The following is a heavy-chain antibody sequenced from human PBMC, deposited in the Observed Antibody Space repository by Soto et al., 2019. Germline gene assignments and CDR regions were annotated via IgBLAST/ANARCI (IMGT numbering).Heavy chain of an antibody. CDR2: IYYSGST. J-gene: IGHJ3*02. Sequence: SETLSLTCTVSGDSISGYYWSWIRQAPGKGLEWIGYIYYSGSTNYNPSLKSRVTISVDTSKNQFSLKLSSVTAADTAVYYCASSYGSGSYLDAFDIWGQGTMVTVSS. D-gene: IGHD3-10*01. CDR1: GDSISGYY. V-gene: IGHV4-59*01. CDR3: ASSYGSGSYLDAFDI.